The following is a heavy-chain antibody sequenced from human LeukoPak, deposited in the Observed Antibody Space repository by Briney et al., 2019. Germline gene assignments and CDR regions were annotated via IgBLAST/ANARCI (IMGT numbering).Heavy chain of an antibody. J-gene: IGHJ4*02. V-gene: IGHV1-2*02. CDR2: INPNGGGT. CDR1: GYTFTGYY. Sequence: VASVKVSCKASGYTFTGYYMHWVRQAPGQGLEWMGWINPNGGGTNYAQKFQGRVTMTRDTSISTAYMELSRLRSDDTAVYYCARTPREVGPASYWGQGTLVNGSS. CDR3: ARTPREVGPASY. D-gene: IGHD2-2*01.